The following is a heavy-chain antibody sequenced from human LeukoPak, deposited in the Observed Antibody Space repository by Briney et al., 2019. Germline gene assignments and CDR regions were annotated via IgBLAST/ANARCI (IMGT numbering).Heavy chain of an antibody. D-gene: IGHD1-26*01. Sequence: PSETLSLTCTVSGGSISSYYWSWIRQPPGKGLEWIGYIYYSGSTNYNPSLKSRVTISVDTSKNQFSLKLSSVTAADTAVYYCAREGSIVGATPYFQHWGQGTLSPSPQ. CDR3: AREGSIVGATPYFQH. V-gene: IGHV4-59*01. CDR1: GGSISSYY. CDR2: IYYSGST. J-gene: IGHJ1*01.